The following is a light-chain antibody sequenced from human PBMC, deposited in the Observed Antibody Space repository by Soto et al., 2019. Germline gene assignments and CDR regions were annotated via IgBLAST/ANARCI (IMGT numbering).Light chain of an antibody. CDR3: LKLNSYPIA. V-gene: IGKV1-12*01. Sequence: IQRSQGQACRSRSFGYREANTCRASQGITNWLAWYQQKPGKAPKVLISAASTLQSGVPSRFSGSGFGTHFTLTITNLQTEDVATYYCLKLNSYPIAFGQGTRLEIK. CDR1: QGITNW. CDR2: AAS. J-gene: IGKJ5*01.